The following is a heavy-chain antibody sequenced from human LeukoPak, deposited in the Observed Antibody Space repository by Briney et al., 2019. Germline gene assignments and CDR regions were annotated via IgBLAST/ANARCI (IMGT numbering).Heavy chain of an antibody. J-gene: IGHJ4*02. CDR1: GYTFTGYY. CDR3: ARGDSSGWYEADY. D-gene: IGHD6-19*01. CDR2: INPNSGGT. V-gene: IGHV1-2*06. Sequence: GASVKVSCKASGYTFTGYYMHCVRQAPGQGLEGMGRINPNSGGTNYAQKFQGRVTMTRGTSISAAYMELSRLRSDDTAVYYCARGDSSGWYEADYWGQGTLVTVSS.